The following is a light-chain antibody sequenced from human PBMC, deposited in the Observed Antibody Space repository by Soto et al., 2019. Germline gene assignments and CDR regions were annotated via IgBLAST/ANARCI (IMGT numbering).Light chain of an antibody. V-gene: IGKV3-11*01. Sequence: EIVLTQSPVTLSLSPGERATLSCRASQSVSSYLAWYQQKPGQAPRLLIYDASNRATGIPARFSGSGSGTDFTLAISSLEPEDFAVYYCQHRSNWPRTFGQGTKVEIK. CDR2: DAS. CDR3: QHRSNWPRT. CDR1: QSVSSY. J-gene: IGKJ1*01.